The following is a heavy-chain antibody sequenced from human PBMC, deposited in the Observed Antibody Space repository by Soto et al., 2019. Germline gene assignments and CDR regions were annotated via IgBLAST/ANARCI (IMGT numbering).Heavy chain of an antibody. Sequence: SETLSLTCAVSGGSISSSNWWSWVRQPPGKGLEWIGEIYHSGSTNYNPSLKSRVTISVDKSKNQFSLKLSSVTAADTAVYYCAREGIAAAGTRGAYDYWGQGTLVTVSS. CDR1: GGSISSSNW. CDR3: AREGIAAAGTRGAYDY. J-gene: IGHJ4*02. CDR2: IYHSGST. D-gene: IGHD6-13*01. V-gene: IGHV4-4*02.